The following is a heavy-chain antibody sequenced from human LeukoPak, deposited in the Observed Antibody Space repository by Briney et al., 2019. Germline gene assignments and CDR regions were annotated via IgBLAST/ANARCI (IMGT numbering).Heavy chain of an antibody. V-gene: IGHV4-31*03. Sequence: SETLSLTCTVAGGSINTGGYYWSWRRQHPEKGLEWSGYIYYSGSTYYSPSLESRLTISVDTSQNHFSLKLSSVTAADTAIYYCARGGSGSYGVYYYMDVWGKGTTVTVSS. CDR1: GGSINTGGYY. CDR2: IYYSGST. CDR3: ARGGSGSYGVYYYMDV. J-gene: IGHJ6*03. D-gene: IGHD3-10*01.